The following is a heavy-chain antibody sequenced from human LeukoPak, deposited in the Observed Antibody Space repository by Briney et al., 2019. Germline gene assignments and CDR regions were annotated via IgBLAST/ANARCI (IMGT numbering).Heavy chain of an antibody. J-gene: IGHJ3*02. CDR1: GYSFTSYW. D-gene: IGHD2-15*01. V-gene: IGHV5-51*01. CDR2: IYPGDSDT. Sequence: GESLKISCKGSGYSFTSYWIGWVRQMPGKGLEWMGIIYPGDSDTRYSPSFQGQVTISADKSISTAYLQWSSLEASDTAMYYCARILRYCSGGSCYSTGAFDIWGQGTMVTVSS. CDR3: ARILRYCSGGSCYSTGAFDI.